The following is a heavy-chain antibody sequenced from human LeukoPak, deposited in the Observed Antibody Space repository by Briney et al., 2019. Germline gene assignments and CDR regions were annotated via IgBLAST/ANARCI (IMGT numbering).Heavy chain of an antibody. V-gene: IGHV5-10-1*01. J-gene: IGHJ3*02. Sequence: GESLKISCKGSGYSFTSYWISWVRQMPGKGLEWMGRIDPSDSYTNYSPSFQGHVTISADKSISTAYLQRSSLKASDTAMYYCARQWHGYYYDSSGYYHAFDIWGQGTMVTVSS. CDR2: IDPSDSYT. CDR1: GYSFTSYW. D-gene: IGHD3-22*01. CDR3: ARQWHGYYYDSSGYYHAFDI.